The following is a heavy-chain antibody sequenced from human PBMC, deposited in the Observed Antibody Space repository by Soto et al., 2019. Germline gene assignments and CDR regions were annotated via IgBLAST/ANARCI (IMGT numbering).Heavy chain of an antibody. D-gene: IGHD6-6*01. CDR3: ARSSFSVYYMDV. V-gene: IGHV1-18*01. CDR1: GYIFTSYG. CDR2: TSADNGNT. Sequence: ASVKVSCKASGYIFTSYGVSWLRQAPGQGLEWMGWTSADNGNTNYAQRFQGRVTMTTDTSTSTAYMELRSLRSDVTAVYYCARSSFSVYYMDVWGKGTTVTVSS. J-gene: IGHJ6*03.